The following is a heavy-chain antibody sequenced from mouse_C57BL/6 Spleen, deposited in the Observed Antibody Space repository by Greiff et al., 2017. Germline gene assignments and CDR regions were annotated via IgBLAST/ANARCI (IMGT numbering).Heavy chain of an antibody. CDR3: ANSSRCTSGSFDY. CDR2: IHPSDSDT. J-gene: IGHJ2*01. CDR1: GYTFTSYW. V-gene: IGHV1-74*01. D-gene: IGHD4-1*01. Sequence: QVQLQQPGAELVKPGASVKLSCKASGYTFTSYWMHWVKQRPGQGLEWIGRIHPSDSDTNYNQKFKGKATLTVDKSSSTAYMQLSSLTSEDSAFYYFANSSRCTSGSFDYWGQGTTLTVSS.